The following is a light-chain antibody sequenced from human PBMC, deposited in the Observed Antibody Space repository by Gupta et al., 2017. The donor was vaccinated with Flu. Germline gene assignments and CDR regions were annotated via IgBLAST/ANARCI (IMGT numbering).Light chain of an antibody. CDR2: GNN. CDR1: SSNIGAGYD. Sequence: QSVLTQPPSVSGDPGQRVTISCTGSSSNIGAGYDVHWYQQFPGTALKFLIYGNNNRPSGVPDRFSGSKSGTSASLAITGLQAEDEADYYCQPYDSSLRGSVFGTGTRVTVL. CDR3: QPYDSSLRGSV. V-gene: IGLV1-40*01. J-gene: IGLJ1*01.